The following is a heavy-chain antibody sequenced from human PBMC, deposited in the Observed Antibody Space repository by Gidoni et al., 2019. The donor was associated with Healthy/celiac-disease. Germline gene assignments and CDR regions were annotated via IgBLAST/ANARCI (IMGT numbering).Heavy chain of an antibody. CDR1: GVTFSSYA. J-gene: IGHJ5*02. D-gene: IGHD6-19*01. Sequence: QVQLVESGGGVVQPGRSLRLSCAASGVTFSSYAMHWVRQAPGKGLEWVAVISYDGSNKYYADSVKGRFTISRDNSKNTLYLQMNSLRAEDTAVYYCARDGSRYSSGWTSWFDPWGQGTLVTVSS. V-gene: IGHV3-30-3*01. CDR2: ISYDGSNK. CDR3: ARDGSRYSSGWTSWFDP.